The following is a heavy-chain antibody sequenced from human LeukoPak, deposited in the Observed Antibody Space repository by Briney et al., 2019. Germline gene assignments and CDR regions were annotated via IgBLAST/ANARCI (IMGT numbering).Heavy chain of an antibody. V-gene: IGHV3-66*01. Sequence: PGGSLRLSCAASGFTVSSNYMSWVRQAPGKGLEWVSVIYSGGSTYYADSVKGRFTISRDNSKNTLYLQMNSLRAEDTAVYYCARGRGRSSWDFDYWGQGTLVTVSS. CDR3: ARGRGRSSWDFDY. CDR2: IYSGGST. D-gene: IGHD6-13*01. CDR1: GFTVSSNY. J-gene: IGHJ4*02.